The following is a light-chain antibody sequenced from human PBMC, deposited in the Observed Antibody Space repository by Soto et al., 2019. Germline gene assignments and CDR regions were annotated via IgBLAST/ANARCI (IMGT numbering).Light chain of an antibody. CDR3: QSYDNSGSGIYV. Sequence: QSVLTQPPSVSGAPGQRVTISCTGSSSNIGAGYDVHWYQQHPGTAPKLLIYGNSNRPSGVPDRFSGSKSGTSASLAITGLQAEDEADYDCQSYDNSGSGIYVFGTGTKVTVL. CDR2: GNS. J-gene: IGLJ1*01. V-gene: IGLV1-40*01. CDR1: SSNIGAGYD.